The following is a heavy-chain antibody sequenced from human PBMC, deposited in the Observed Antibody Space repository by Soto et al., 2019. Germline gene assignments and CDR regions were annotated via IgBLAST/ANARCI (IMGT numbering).Heavy chain of an antibody. CDR3: ARAVGDPLYYLDY. D-gene: IGHD6-19*01. V-gene: IGHV4-59*08. Sequence: QVQLQESGPGLVRPSETLFLTCTVSSDSISSYYWIWIRQSPGKGLEWIGYTDYSGNTNYNPSLKSRVTISGDTSKNQFSLRLSSVTAADTAVYYCARAVGDPLYYLDYWGQGTLVTVSS. CDR2: TDYSGNT. J-gene: IGHJ4*02. CDR1: SDSISSYY.